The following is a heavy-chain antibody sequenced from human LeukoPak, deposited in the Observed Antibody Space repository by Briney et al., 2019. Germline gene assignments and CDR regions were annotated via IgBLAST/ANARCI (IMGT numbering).Heavy chain of an antibody. CDR1: GGSISNYY. J-gene: IGHJ4*02. CDR3: ARGVSSGWYYH. Sequence: SETLSLTCTVSGGSISNYYWSWIRQPPGKGLEWIGYIYYSGSTNYNPSLKSRVTISVDTSKNQFSLKLSSVTAADTAVYYCARGVSSGWYYHWGQGTLVTVSS. V-gene: IGHV4-59*01. D-gene: IGHD6-19*01. CDR2: IYYSGST.